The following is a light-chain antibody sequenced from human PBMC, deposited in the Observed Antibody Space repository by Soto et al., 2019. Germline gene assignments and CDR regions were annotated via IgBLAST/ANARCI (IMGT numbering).Light chain of an antibody. CDR3: HQRQSWPRT. Sequence: EIVLTQSPATLSSFPGDRVTLSCRARQAANTRLAWYQHKPGQAPRLLIYLTSNRAAGVPSRFSAWGSETDFTLTIIDVQPEDFAVYYCHQRQSWPRTFGQGTKVDIK. CDR2: LTS. CDR1: QAANTR. J-gene: IGKJ1*01. V-gene: IGKV3-11*01.